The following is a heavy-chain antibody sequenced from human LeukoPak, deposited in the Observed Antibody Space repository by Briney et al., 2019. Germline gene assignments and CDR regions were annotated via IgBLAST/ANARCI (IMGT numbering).Heavy chain of an antibody. V-gene: IGHV4-4*02. CDR2: ISLTGRT. Sequence: SETLSLTCGVSGGSITSTNWWSWVRQPPGQGLEWIGEISLTGRTNYNPSLKSRVTISVDTSKNQFSLKLSSVTAADTAVYYCARGARAGYNLEPFDYWGQGTLVTVSS. CDR1: GGSITSTNW. CDR3: ARGARAGYNLEPFDY. J-gene: IGHJ4*02. D-gene: IGHD5-24*01.